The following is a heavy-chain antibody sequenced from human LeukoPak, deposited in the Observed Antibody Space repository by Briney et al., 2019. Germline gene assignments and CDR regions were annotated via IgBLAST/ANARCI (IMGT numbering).Heavy chain of an antibody. CDR1: GFTFNFCT. CDR3: ARDPSIKVRGVRIDY. Sequence: GGSLRLSCEGSGFTFNFCTMNWVRQAPGKGLEWVSSISSSNAYIHYADSVKGRFTISRDNAKNSLFLQMNSLRGEDTAVYYCARDPSIKVRGVRIDYWGQGTLVTVSS. CDR2: ISSSNAYI. J-gene: IGHJ4*02. V-gene: IGHV3-21*01. D-gene: IGHD3-10*01.